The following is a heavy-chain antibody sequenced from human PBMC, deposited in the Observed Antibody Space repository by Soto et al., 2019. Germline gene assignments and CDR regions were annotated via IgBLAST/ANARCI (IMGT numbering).Heavy chain of an antibody. CDR3: ARGFTNFWSGYPIYYHYYGLDV. CDR1: GFTFSSYW. V-gene: IGHV3-7*05. J-gene: IGHJ6*02. Sequence: PGGSLRLSCAASGFTFSSYWMSWVRQAPGKGLEWVANIKQDGSEKYYVDSVKGRFTISRDNAKNSLYLQMNSLRAEDTAVYYCARGFTNFWSGYPIYYHYYGLDVWGQGTTVTVSS. D-gene: IGHD3-3*01. CDR2: IKQDGSEK.